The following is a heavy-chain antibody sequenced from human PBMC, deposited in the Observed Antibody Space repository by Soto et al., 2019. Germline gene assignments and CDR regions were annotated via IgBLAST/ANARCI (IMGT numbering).Heavy chain of an antibody. Sequence: SVKVSCKASGGSFSNFGISWVRQAPRQGLEWMGGIVPVFGRPNYAQRFRGRLTITADESTSTGYMELISLRSDDTAVYYCAREGSGYNFWGQGTQVTVSS. D-gene: IGHD5-12*01. CDR1: GGSFSNFG. CDR2: IVPVFGRP. CDR3: AREGSGYNF. V-gene: IGHV1-69*13. J-gene: IGHJ4*02.